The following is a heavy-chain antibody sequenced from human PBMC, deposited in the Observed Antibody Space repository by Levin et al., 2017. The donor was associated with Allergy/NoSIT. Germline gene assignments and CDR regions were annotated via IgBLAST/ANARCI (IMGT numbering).Heavy chain of an antibody. J-gene: IGHJ4*02. D-gene: IGHD3-10*01. V-gene: IGHV5-51*01. Sequence: GGSLRLSCKASGYIFTNFYIGWVRQTPGKGLEWMGIIDPSDSDVRYSLSLQGHVTFSVDKSTTTAYLQWRSLKASDTAIYYCARHPYYYGSGSYFDQWGQGTLVTVSS. CDR1: GYIFTNFY. CDR3: ARHPYYYGSGSYFDQ. CDR2: IDPSDSDV.